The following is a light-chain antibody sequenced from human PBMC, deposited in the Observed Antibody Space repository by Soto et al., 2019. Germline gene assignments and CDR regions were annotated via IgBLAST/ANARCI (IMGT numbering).Light chain of an antibody. V-gene: IGKV3D-20*02. CDR3: QQRSNWPIT. J-gene: IGKJ5*01. CDR2: GAS. CDR1: QSVSSSY. Sequence: EIVFNPSPANPAFSPGERANLSFRASQSVSSSYLAWYQQKPGQAPRLLIYGASSRATGIPDRFSGSGSGTDFTLTISSLEPEDFAVYYCQQRSNWPITFGQGTRLEIK.